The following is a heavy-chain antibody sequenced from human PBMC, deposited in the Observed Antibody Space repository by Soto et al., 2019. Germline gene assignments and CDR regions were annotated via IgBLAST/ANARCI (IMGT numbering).Heavy chain of an antibody. CDR1: GFTSWDYD. CDR3: VREGRSSTSCNTGCAFDI. D-gene: IGHD2-2*02. Sequence: QVQLVESGGALVKPGGSLRLSCAASGFTSWDYDMRWIRQAPGKGLEWVSYISRSGNTMYYGDYVKGRFTISRDNAEKSVFLQMISLRAEDTAVYYCVREGRSSTSCNTGCAFDIWGQGTMVTVSS. V-gene: IGHV3-11*01. J-gene: IGHJ3*02. CDR2: ISRSGNTM.